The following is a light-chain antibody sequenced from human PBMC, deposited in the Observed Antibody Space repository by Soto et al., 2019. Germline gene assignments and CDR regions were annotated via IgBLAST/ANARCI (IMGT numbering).Light chain of an antibody. V-gene: IGLV7-43*01. J-gene: IGLJ2*01. CDR2: STN. CDR1: TGAVTSGHY. CDR3: LLYYGVVQPVV. Sequence: QAVVTQEPSLTVSPGGTVTLTCASSTGAVTSGHYPNWFQQKPGQAPRALIYSTNKKHSWTPARVSGSLLGGKAALTLSGVQLEEGVEYNCLLYYGVVQPVVFGGGPSSPS.